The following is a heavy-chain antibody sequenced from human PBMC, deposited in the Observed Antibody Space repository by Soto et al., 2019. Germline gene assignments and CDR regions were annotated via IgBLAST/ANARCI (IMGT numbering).Heavy chain of an antibody. D-gene: IGHD3-22*01. CDR1: GGSISSGDYY. Sequence: QVQLQESGPGLVKPSQTLSLTCTVSGGSISSGDYYWSWIRQPPGKGLEWIGYIYYNGSTYYNPSLRSRVTISVDTSKNQFSLKLSSVTAADTAVYYCAGDHHYDSSGFDLWGRGTLVTVSS. CDR3: AGDHHYDSSGFDL. CDR2: IYYNGST. V-gene: IGHV4-30-4*01. J-gene: IGHJ2*01.